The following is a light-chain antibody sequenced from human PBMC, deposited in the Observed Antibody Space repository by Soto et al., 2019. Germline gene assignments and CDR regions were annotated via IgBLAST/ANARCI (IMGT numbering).Light chain of an antibody. CDR3: QQYENLPT. Sequence: DIQMTQPPSSLSASVGDRVTITCQASQNINNYLNWYQQKPGRAPKLLIYDASNLEAGVPSRFRGSGSGTDFTFTISRLQPEDIATYYRQQYENLPTFGQGTRLEIK. J-gene: IGKJ5*01. CDR2: DAS. V-gene: IGKV1-33*01. CDR1: QNINNY.